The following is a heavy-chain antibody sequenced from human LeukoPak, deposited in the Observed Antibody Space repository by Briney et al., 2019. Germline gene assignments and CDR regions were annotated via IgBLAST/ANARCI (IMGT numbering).Heavy chain of an antibody. J-gene: IGHJ1*01. V-gene: IGHV4-34*01. D-gene: IGHD4-23*01. CDR1: GGSFSGYY. CDR2: INHSGST. CDR3: ARGFSGGYFQH. Sequence: SETLSLTCAVYGGSFSGYYWSWIRQPPGKGLEWIGEINHSGSTNYNPSLKSRVTISVDTSKNQFSLKLSSVTAADTAVYYCARGFSGGYFQHWGQGTLFTVSS.